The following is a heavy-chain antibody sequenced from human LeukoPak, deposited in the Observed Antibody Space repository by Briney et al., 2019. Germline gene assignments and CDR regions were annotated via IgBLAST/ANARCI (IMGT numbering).Heavy chain of an antibody. CDR2: ISSSSATI. D-gene: IGHD3-10*01. Sequence: PGGSLRLSCAASGFTFSSYSMNWARQAPGKGLEWVSYISSSSATIYYADSVKGRFTISRDNAKNSLHLQMNSLRAEDTAVYYCASLYGSGPNWFDPWGQGTLVTVSS. J-gene: IGHJ5*02. CDR3: ASLYGSGPNWFDP. CDR1: GFTFSSYS. V-gene: IGHV3-48*01.